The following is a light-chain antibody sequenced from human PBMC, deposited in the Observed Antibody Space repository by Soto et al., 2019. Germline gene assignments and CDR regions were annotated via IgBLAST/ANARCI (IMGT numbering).Light chain of an antibody. Sequence: QSVLTQPPSASGTPGQRVTISCSGSTSNFGIQSVNWYQHLPGTAPKLLIYINDQRPSGVPDRFSGSKSGTSASLAVSGLQAEDEADYYCAAWDDGLYGVVFGGGTKLSVL. CDR2: IND. CDR1: TSNFGIQS. CDR3: AAWDDGLYGVV. V-gene: IGLV1-44*01. J-gene: IGLJ3*02.